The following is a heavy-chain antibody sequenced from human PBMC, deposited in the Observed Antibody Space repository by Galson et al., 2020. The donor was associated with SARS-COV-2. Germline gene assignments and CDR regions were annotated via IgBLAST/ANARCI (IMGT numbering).Heavy chain of an antibody. CDR3: AKEPYYDFWSGYYFDY. CDR2: ISGSGGST. J-gene: IGHJ4*02. V-gene: IGHV3-23*01. D-gene: IGHD3-3*01. CDR1: GFTFSSYA. Sequence: LSLTCAASGFTFSSYAMSWVRQAPGKGLEWVSAISGSGGSTYYADSVKGRFTISRDNSKNTLYLQMNSLRAEDTAVYYCAKEPYYDFWSGYYFDYWGQGTLVTVSS.